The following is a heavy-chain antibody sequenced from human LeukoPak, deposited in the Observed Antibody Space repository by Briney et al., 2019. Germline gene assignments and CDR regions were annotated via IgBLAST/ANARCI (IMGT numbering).Heavy chain of an antibody. CDR3: SRYETWLNRFDP. CDR2: IYNTWTT. D-gene: IGHD5-12*01. V-gene: IGHV4-4*09. Sequence: SETLSLTCTVSGGSISRDYWSWIRQPPGKRLEWIGFIYNTWTTNYNTSLKSQVTISPDMPKNQFPLKLNSVTAAHTAVYYRSRYETWLNRFDPWGQGTLVTVSS. J-gene: IGHJ5*02. CDR1: GGSISRDY.